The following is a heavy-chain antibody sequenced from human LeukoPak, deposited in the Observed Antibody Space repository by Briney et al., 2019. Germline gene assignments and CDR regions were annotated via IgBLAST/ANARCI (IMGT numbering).Heavy chain of an antibody. CDR3: ARLGYCSSTSCSKNYYYYMDV. CDR2: INWNGGST. Sequence: GGSLRLSCAASGFTFDDYGMSWVRQAPGKGLEWVSGINWNGGSTGYADSVKGRFTIPRDNAKNSLYLQMNSLRAEDTALYYCARLGYCSSTSCSKNYYYYMDVWGKGTTVTVSS. J-gene: IGHJ6*03. V-gene: IGHV3-20*04. D-gene: IGHD2-2*01. CDR1: GFTFDDYG.